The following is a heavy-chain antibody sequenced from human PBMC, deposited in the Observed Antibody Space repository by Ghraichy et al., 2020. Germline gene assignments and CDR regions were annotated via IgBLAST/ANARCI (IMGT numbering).Heavy chain of an antibody. V-gene: IGHV4-39*01. Sequence: SETLSLTCTVSGGSISSSSYYWGWIRQPPGKGLEWIGSIYYSGSTYYNPSLKSRVTISVDTSKNQFSLKLSSVTAADTAVYYCASGRIDDFWSGCLFCPKYWYFDLWGRCTLVTVSS. D-gene: IGHD3-3*01. J-gene: IGHJ2*01. CDR2: IYYSGST. CDR3: ASGRIDDFWSGCLFCPKYWYFDL. CDR1: GGSISSSSYY.